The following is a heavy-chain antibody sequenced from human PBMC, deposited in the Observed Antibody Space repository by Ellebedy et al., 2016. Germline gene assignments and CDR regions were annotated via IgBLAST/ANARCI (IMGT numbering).Heavy chain of an antibody. CDR2: ISHDGSSQ. CDR3: ARDLDKSSGWYGGAAY. D-gene: IGHD6-19*01. J-gene: IGHJ4*02. V-gene: IGHV3-30-3*01. CDR1: GFTFDSYA. Sequence: GGSLRLSCVASGFTFDSYAMHWVRQAPGKGLEWVAVISHDGSSQYYADSVKGRFTVSRDNSMTTVYLEMNSLRAEDTALYYCARDLDKSSGWYGGAAYWGQGTQVTVSS.